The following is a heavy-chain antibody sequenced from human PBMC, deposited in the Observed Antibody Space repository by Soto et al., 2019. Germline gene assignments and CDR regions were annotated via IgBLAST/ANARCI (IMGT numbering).Heavy chain of an antibody. Sequence: ASVKVSCKASGYTFTGYYMHWVRQAPGQGLEWMGWINPNSGGTNYAQKFQGWVTMTRDTSISTAYMELSRLRSDDTAVYYCASGYSSSWYNRDNWFDPWGQGTLVTVSS. V-gene: IGHV1-2*04. CDR3: ASGYSSSWYNRDNWFDP. J-gene: IGHJ5*02. CDR1: GYTFTGYY. D-gene: IGHD6-13*01. CDR2: INPNSGGT.